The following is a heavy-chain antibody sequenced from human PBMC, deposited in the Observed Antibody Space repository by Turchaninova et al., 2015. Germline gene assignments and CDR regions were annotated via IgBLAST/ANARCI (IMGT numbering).Heavy chain of an antibody. CDR1: GLSLSTGGVG. D-gene: IGHD3-16*01. Sequence: QITLKESGPTVVKPPQTPPLNCTSSGLSLSTGGVGVGWTRSPPGKALECHALINWDAEKRHSPSLKSRLTTTKDAAKNQVVLTLTNMDPVDTATYCCAHRPGGGHTIRDVWGKGTTVTVSS. J-gene: IGHJ6*04. V-gene: IGHV2-5*02. CDR2: INWDAEK. CDR3: AHRPGGGHTIRDV.